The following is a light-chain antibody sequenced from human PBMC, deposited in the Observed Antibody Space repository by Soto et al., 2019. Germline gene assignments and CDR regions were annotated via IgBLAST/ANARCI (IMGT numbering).Light chain of an antibody. Sequence: DIVVPQTQPSSLFALGQPPSFSCRTSQSLVNKVGNTSLSGFHKRPGQPPRLLIFKVSVRFAGVPDRFSGSGAWTDFTLTISRVETEDVGVYYCMQATQSPWTFGQGTKVEIK. J-gene: IGKJ1*01. V-gene: IGKV2-24*01. CDR3: MQATQSPWT. CDR2: KVS. CDR1: QSLVNKVGNTS.